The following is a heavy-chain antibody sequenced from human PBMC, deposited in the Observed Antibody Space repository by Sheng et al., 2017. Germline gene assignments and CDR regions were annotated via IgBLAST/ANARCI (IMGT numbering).Heavy chain of an antibody. V-gene: IGHV1-69*04. D-gene: IGHD4-4*01. CDR3: ARDPYSNWGVTYYYYYMDV. CDR1: GGTFSSYA. J-gene: IGHJ6*03. CDR2: IIPILGIA. Sequence: QVQLVQSGAEVKKPGSSVKVSCKASGGTFSSYAISWVRQAPGQGLEWMGGIIPILGIANYAQKFQGRVTITADKSTSTAYMELSSLRSEDTAVYYCARDPYSNWGVTYYYYYMDVWGKGTTVTVSS.